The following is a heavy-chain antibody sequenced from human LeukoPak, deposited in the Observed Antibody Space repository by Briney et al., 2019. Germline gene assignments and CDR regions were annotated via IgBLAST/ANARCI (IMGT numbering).Heavy chain of an antibody. J-gene: IGHJ6*03. Sequence: GGSLRLSCAASGFTFSSYGMHWVRQAPGKGLEWVAFIRYDGSNKYYADSVKGRFTISRDNSKNTLYLQMNSLRAEDTAVYYCARGAQGYYYDYMDVWGKGTTVIVSS. CDR3: ARGAQGYYYDYMDV. V-gene: IGHV3-30*02. CDR1: GFTFSSYG. D-gene: IGHD2-15*01. CDR2: IRYDGSNK.